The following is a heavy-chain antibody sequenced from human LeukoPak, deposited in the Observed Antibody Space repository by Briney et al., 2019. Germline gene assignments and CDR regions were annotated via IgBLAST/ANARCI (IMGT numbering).Heavy chain of an antibody. D-gene: IGHD3-22*01. CDR3: ARHHNYYDSSGYYYNRRDAFDI. V-gene: IGHV4-59*08. Sequence: SETLSLTCTVSGGSISTYYWSWIRQPPGKGLEWIGYIYYSGSTNYNPSLKSRVTISVDTSKNQFSLKLSSVTAADTAVYYCARHHNYYDSSGYYYNRRDAFDIWGQGTMVTVSS. CDR2: IYYSGST. J-gene: IGHJ3*02. CDR1: GGSISTYY.